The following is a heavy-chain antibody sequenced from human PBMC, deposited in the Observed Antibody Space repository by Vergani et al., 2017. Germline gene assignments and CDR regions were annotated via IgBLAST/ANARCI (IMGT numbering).Heavy chain of an antibody. Sequence: QVQLVESGGGLVKPGGSLRLSCAASGFTFSDYYMSWIRQAPGKGLEWVSYISSSSSYIYYADSVKGRFTISRDNAKNSLYLQMNSLRAEDTAVYYCARDNIVVVVAATHFYYGMDVWGQGTTVTVSS. CDR2: ISSSSSYI. D-gene: IGHD2-15*01. J-gene: IGHJ6*02. CDR3: ARDNIVVVVAATHFYYGMDV. V-gene: IGHV3-11*06. CDR1: GFTFSDYY.